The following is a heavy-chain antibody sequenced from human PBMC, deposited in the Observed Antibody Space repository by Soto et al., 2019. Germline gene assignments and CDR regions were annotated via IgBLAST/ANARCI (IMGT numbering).Heavy chain of an antibody. D-gene: IGHD2-8*02. J-gene: IGHJ4*02. V-gene: IGHV1-46*01. Sequence: GAPVEGSCKASGYMFTHYYKNLGRKGPGQGLEWMXIIXXXGGTTXYXXXXXXRVTMTRDTSTSTVYMELTSLTSEGTDIYYCVRGPYSSGSLYYLDYWGQGTLVTVS. CDR3: VRGPYSSGSLYYLDY. CDR1: GYMFTHYY. CDR2: IXXXGGTT.